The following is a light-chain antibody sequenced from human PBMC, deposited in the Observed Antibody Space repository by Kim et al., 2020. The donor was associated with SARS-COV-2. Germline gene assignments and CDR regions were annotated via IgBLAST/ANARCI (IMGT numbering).Light chain of an antibody. CDR3: MIWHSSAWV. CDR2: YKSDLDK. V-gene: IGLV5-45*01. J-gene: IGLJ3*02. CDR1: SGINVSTNS. Sequence: LTGTCRSGINVSTNSMFWYQQKPGSPPQYLLRYKSDLDKQQGSGVPSRFSGSKDASANAGILLISGLQSEDEADYYCMIWHSSAWVFGGGTKVTVL.